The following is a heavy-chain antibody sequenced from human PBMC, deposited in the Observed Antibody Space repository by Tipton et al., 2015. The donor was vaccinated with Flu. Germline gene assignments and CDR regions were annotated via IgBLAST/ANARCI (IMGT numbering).Heavy chain of an antibody. CDR3: ARGSYGELLHFDY. D-gene: IGHD1-26*01. J-gene: IGHJ4*02. V-gene: IGHV4-59*11. CDR1: GGSISGHY. Sequence: TLSLTCTVSGGSISGHYWNWIRQPPGKGLEWIGYIYFSGSTEYNPSLRSRVTISLDTSKKHFSLNLSSVIAADTAMYYCARGSYGELLHFDYWGQGTLGIVPS. CDR2: IYFSGST.